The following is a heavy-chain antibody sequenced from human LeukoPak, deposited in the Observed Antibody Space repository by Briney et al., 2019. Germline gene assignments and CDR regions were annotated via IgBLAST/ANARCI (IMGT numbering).Heavy chain of an antibody. V-gene: IGHV1-69*04. CDR3: AAYYDFWSGYSGDYYYYGMDV. J-gene: IGHJ6*02. CDR2: IIPNPGIA. Sequence: SVKVSCKASGDTFSSYAIRWVRQAPGQGLEWMGRIIPNPGIANYAQKFQGRVTITADKSTSTAYMELSSLRSEDTAVYYCAAYYDFWSGYSGDYYYYGMDVWGQGTTVTVSS. D-gene: IGHD3-3*01. CDR1: GDTFSSYA.